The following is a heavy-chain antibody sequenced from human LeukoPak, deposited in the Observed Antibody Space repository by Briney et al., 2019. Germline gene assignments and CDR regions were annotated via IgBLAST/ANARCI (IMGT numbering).Heavy chain of an antibody. CDR3: AREVRERGALGRNWFDP. J-gene: IGHJ5*02. CDR2: FDPEDGET. CDR1: GYTLTELS. V-gene: IGHV1-24*01. Sequence: ASVKVSCKVSGYTLTELSMHWARQAPGKGLEWMGGFDPEDGETIYAQKFQGRVTMTEDTSTDTAYMELSSLRSEDTAVYYCAREVRERGALGRNWFDPWGQGTLVTVSS. D-gene: IGHD2-15*01.